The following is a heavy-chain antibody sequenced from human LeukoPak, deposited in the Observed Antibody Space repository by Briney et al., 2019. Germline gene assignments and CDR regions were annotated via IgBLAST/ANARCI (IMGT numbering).Heavy chain of an antibody. J-gene: IGHJ4*02. CDR2: INHSGST. CDR3: ARGRIGFGELFEGDRPFDY. CDR1: GGSFSGYC. D-gene: IGHD3-10*01. Sequence: PSETLSLTCAVYGGSFSGYCWSWIRQPPGKGLEWIGEINHSGSTNYNPSLKSRVTISVDTSKNQFSLKLSSVTAADTAVYYSARGRIGFGELFEGDRPFDYWGQGTLVTVSS. V-gene: IGHV4-34*01.